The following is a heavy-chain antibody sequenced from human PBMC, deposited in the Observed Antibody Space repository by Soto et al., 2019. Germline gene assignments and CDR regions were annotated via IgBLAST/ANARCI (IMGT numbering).Heavy chain of an antibody. D-gene: IGHD5-12*01. V-gene: IGHV3-33*01. J-gene: IGHJ4*02. CDR3: AREAKRMNSGYDSVHY. CDR1: GFTFSSYG. CDR2: IWYDGSNK. Sequence: GGSLRLSCAASGFTFSSYGMHWVRQAPCKGLEWVAVIWYDGSNKYYADSVKGRFTISRDNSKNTLYLQMNSLRAEDTAVYYCAREAKRMNSGYDSVHYWGQGTLVTVSS.